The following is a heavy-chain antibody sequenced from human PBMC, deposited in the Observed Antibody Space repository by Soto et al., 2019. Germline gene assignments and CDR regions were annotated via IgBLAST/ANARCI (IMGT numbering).Heavy chain of an antibody. CDR3: ARAWSGGDI. D-gene: IGHD2-15*01. V-gene: IGHV4-59*01. CDR2: IYYSGST. Sequence: SETLSLTCTVSGGSISSYYWSWIRQPPGKGLEWIGYIYYSGSTNYNPSLKSRVTISVDTSKNQFSLKLSSVTAADTAVYYCARAWSGGDIWGQGTMVTVSS. J-gene: IGHJ3*02. CDR1: GGSISSYY.